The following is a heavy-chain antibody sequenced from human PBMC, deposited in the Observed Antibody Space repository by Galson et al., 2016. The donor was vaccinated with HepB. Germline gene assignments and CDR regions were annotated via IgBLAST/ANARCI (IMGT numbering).Heavy chain of an antibody. D-gene: IGHD3-3*01. CDR2: IYSAGST. J-gene: IGHJ6*02. V-gene: IGHV3-66*02. Sequence: SLRLSCAASGFTVSSNYMTWVRQAPGKGLEWVSLIYSAGSTYYADSVKGRFTISRDDSKNTLYLQMNSLRAEDTALYYCARGQAPTYSDFWSGSSSPHYYYGMDGWGQGTLVTVSS. CDR3: ARGQAPTYSDFWSGSSSPHYYYGMDG. CDR1: GFTVSSNY.